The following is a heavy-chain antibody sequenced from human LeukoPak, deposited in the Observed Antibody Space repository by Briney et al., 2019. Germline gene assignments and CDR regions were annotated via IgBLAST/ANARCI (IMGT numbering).Heavy chain of an antibody. J-gene: IGHJ4*02. CDR3: AKDLQQWLSLIDY. CDR2: ISGSGGST. Sequence: GGSLRLSCAASGFTFSSYAMSWVRQAPGKGLEWVSAISGSGGSTYYADSVKGRFTISRDNSKNTLYQQMNSLRAEDTAIYYCAKDLQQWLSLIDYWGQGTLVTVSS. D-gene: IGHD6-19*01. V-gene: IGHV3-23*01. CDR1: GFTFSSYA.